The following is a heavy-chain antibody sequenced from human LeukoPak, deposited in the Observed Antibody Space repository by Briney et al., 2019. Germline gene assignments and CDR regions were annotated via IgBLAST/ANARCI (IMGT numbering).Heavy chain of an antibody. CDR3: ARRGRGTDWYDY. J-gene: IGHJ4*02. Sequence: SETLSLPCTVSGVSISSCYLRWLRQPPGKGLEWVGVIYYSGSTYYNPSLKSRVTISVDTSKNQFYLKLSSVTAADTAVYYCARRGRGTDWYDYYGQGTLVIVSS. CDR1: GVSISSCY. V-gene: IGHV4-59*01. D-gene: IGHD1-26*01. CDR2: IYYSGST.